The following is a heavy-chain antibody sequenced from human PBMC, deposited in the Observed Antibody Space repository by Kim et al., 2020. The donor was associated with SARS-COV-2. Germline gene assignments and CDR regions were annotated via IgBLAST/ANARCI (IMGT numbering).Heavy chain of an antibody. Sequence: SETLSLTCTVSGGSISSSSYYWGWIRQPPGKGLEWIGSIYYSGSTYYNPSLKSRVTISVDTSKNQFSLKLSSVTAADTAVYYCASGVGFLGYFDYWGQGTLVTVSS. CDR2: IYYSGST. CDR1: GGSISSSSYY. J-gene: IGHJ4*02. CDR3: ASGVGFLGYFDY. D-gene: IGHD3-3*01. V-gene: IGHV4-39*01.